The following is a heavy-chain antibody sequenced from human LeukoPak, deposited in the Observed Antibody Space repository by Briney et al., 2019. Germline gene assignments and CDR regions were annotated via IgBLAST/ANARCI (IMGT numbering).Heavy chain of an antibody. Sequence: PGGSLRLSCAASGFTFSSYAMSWVRQAPGKGLEWVSAISGSGGSTYYADSVKGRFTFSRDNSKNTLNLQMNSLRAEDTAIYYCAKVFGYCSGGSCFTFPFDYWGQGTLVTVSS. CDR2: ISGSGGST. V-gene: IGHV3-23*01. CDR1: GFTFSSYA. D-gene: IGHD2-15*01. J-gene: IGHJ4*02. CDR3: AKVFGYCSGGSCFTFPFDY.